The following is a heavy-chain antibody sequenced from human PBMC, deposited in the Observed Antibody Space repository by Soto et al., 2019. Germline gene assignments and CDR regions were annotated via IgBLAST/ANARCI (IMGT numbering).Heavy chain of an antibody. Sequence: ASVKVSCKASGYPFTGPYIYWVRQAPGQGLEWMGWINPSSGGTEFVEKFQGRVNVTRDTSIRTVFLELNSLTSGDTGVYFCARDFRTYSHGVEVWDQGTAV. CDR3: ARDFRTYSHGVEV. D-gene: IGHD4-4*01. CDR2: INPSSGGT. V-gene: IGHV1-2*02. J-gene: IGHJ6*02. CDR1: GYPFTGPY.